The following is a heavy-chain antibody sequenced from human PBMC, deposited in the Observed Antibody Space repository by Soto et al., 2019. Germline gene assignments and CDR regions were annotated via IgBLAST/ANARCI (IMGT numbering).Heavy chain of an antibody. D-gene: IGHD3-22*01. CDR3: ARDLVDSSGYYYTHFDY. Sequence: SVKVSCKASGGTFSSYTISWVRQAPGQGLEWMGRIIPILGIANYAQKFQGRVTITADKSTSTAYMELSSLRSEDTAVYYCARDLVDSSGYYYTHFDYWGRGTLVTVSS. V-gene: IGHV1-69*04. CDR1: GGTFSSYT. J-gene: IGHJ4*02. CDR2: IIPILGIA.